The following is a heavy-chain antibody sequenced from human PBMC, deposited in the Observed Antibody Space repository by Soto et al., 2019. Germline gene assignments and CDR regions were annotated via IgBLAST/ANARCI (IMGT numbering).Heavy chain of an antibody. CDR1: GYTFTSYG. V-gene: IGHV1-18*04. J-gene: IGHJ4*02. CDR2: ISAYNGNT. D-gene: IGHD2-2*01. Sequence: GASVKVSCKASGYTFTSYGISWVRQAPGQGLEWMGWISAYNGNTNYAQKLQGRVTMTTDTSTSTAYMELRSLRSDDTAVYYCARDRPGYCSGTSCQTLDYWGQGTQVTVSS. CDR3: ARDRPGYCSGTSCQTLDY.